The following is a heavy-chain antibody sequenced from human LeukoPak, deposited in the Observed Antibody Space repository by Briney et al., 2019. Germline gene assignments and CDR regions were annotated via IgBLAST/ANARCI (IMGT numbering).Heavy chain of an antibody. V-gene: IGHV4-4*07. CDR3: ARIVGPSGYSYGFIWFDP. J-gene: IGHJ5*02. D-gene: IGHD5-18*01. Sequence: SETLSLTCTVSGGSISSYYWSWIRQPAGKGLEWIGRIYTSGSTNYNPSLKSRVTMSVDTSKNQFSLKLSSVTAADTAVYYCARIVGPSGYSYGFIWFDPWGQGTLVTVSS. CDR2: IYTSGST. CDR1: GGSISSYY.